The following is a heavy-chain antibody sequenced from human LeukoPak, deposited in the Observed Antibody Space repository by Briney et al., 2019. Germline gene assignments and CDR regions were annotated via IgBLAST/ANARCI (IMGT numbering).Heavy chain of an antibody. J-gene: IGHJ3*02. CDR2: INPSGGST. CDR3: ARVIYSSGWYEYGAFDI. CDR1: GYTFTSYY. D-gene: IGHD6-19*01. Sequence: RASVKVSCKASGYTFTSYYMHWVRQAPGQGLEWMGIINPSGGSTSYAQKFQGRVTMTRDMSTSTVYMELSSLRSEDTAVYYCARVIYSSGWYEYGAFDIWGQGTMVTVSS. V-gene: IGHV1-46*01.